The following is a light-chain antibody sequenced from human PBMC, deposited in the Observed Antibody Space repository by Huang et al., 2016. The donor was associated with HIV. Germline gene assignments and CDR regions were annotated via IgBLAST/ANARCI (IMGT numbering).Light chain of an antibody. CDR2: SAS. CDR3: QQTFSVPLT. Sequence: DLQMTQSPSSVSASVGDRVTITCRASQRLNNYLNGYQQKPGKAPNILIYSASTLQSGVPPRVSGVVSGTVFTLTISNLQPEDYATYYCQQTFSVPLTFGGGTKVEIK. V-gene: IGKV1-39*01. J-gene: IGKJ4*01. CDR1: QRLNNY.